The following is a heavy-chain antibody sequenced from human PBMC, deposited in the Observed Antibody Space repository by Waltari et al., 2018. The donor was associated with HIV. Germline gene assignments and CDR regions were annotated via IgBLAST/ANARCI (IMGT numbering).Heavy chain of an antibody. CDR2: IKSKTDGGTT. CDR1: GFTFSNAW. V-gene: IGHV3-15*01. Sequence: EVQLVESGGGLVKPGGSLRLSCAASGFTFSNAWMSWVRQAPGKGLEWVGRIKSKTDGGTTDYAAPVKGRFTISRDDSKNTLYLQMNSLKTEDTAVYYCTTDHAAPREGALDYGMDVWGQGTTVTVSS. CDR3: TTDHAAPREGALDYGMDV. J-gene: IGHJ6*02. D-gene: IGHD1-26*01.